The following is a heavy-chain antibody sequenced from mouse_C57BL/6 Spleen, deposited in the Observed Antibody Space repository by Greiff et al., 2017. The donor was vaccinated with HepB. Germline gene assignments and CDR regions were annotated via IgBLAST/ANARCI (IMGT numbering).Heavy chain of an antibody. CDR3: ARSHYGSSYGYAMDY. CDR1: GFSLSTSGMG. J-gene: IGHJ4*01. CDR2: IYWDDDK. D-gene: IGHD1-1*01. Sequence: ESGPGILQSSQTLSLTCSFSGFSLSTSGMGVSWIRQPSGKGLEWLAHIYWDDDKRYNPSLKSRLTISKDTSRNQVFLKITSVDTADTATYYCARSHYGSSYGYAMDYWGQGTSVTVSS. V-gene: IGHV8-12*01.